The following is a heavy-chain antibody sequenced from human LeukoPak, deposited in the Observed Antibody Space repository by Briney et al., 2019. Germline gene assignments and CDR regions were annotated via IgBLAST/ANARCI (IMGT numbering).Heavy chain of an antibody. Sequence: ASVKVSCKASGYTFSNFHMHWVRQAPGQGLEWMGIINPSGGSTSYAQKFQGRVIMTRDTSTSTVYMELSSLTSEDTAVYYGARDSGVADYYFDYWGQGTLVTVSS. J-gene: IGHJ4*02. CDR1: GYTFSNFH. CDR3: ARDSGVADYYFDY. D-gene: IGHD6-13*01. V-gene: IGHV1-46*01. CDR2: INPSGGST.